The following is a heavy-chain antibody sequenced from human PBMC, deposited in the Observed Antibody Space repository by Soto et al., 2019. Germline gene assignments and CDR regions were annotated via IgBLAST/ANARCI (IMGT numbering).Heavy chain of an antibody. D-gene: IGHD6-13*01. CDR1: GFTFSSYA. V-gene: IGHV3-30-3*01. CDR2: ISYHGTNK. CDR3: VRDKNVATDGYEDYFDP. J-gene: IGHJ5*02. Sequence: PGGSLRLSCVASGFTFSSYAMHWLRQAPGKGLEWVAAISYHGTNKYYADSVKGRFTISRDNSKNTLYLQMNSLRAEDTALYYCVRDKNVATDGYEDYFDPWGQGTLVTVSS.